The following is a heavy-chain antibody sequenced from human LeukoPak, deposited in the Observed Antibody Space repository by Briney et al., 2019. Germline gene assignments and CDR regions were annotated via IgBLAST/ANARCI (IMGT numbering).Heavy chain of an antibody. Sequence: ASVKVSCKASGYTFTDYFMHWVRQAPGQGLEWMGWINPNTGGTNYVQKFQGRVTMTRDTSISTAYMDLSSLRSDDTALYYCARGGIPHYYYYMDVWGKGTTVTVSS. D-gene: IGHD1-1*01. CDR1: GYTFTDYF. CDR3: ARGGIPHYYYYMDV. V-gene: IGHV1-2*02. J-gene: IGHJ6*03. CDR2: INPNTGGT.